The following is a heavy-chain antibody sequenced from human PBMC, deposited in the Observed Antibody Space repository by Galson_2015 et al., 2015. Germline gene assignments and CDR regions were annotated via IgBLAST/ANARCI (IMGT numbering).Heavy chain of an antibody. D-gene: IGHD4-17*01. CDR3: AKNPTLYGDDVDY. Sequence: SLRLSCAASGFTFSTYAMSWVRQAPGKGLEWVSGISGSGADTYYADSVKGRFTISRDNSKNTLYLQMNSLRAEDTAVYYCAKNPTLYGDDVDYWGQGTRVTVSS. CDR1: GFTFSTYA. V-gene: IGHV3-23*01. J-gene: IGHJ4*02. CDR2: ISGSGADT.